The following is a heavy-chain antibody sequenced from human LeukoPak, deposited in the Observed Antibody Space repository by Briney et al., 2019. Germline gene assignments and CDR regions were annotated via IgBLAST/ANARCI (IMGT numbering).Heavy chain of an antibody. D-gene: IGHD6-13*01. CDR3: ASRGIAAAGTADDY. CDR1: GGSMSYYY. CDR2: IYYSGDT. V-gene: IGHV4-59*12. J-gene: IGHJ4*02. Sequence: PSETLSLTCTVSGGSMSYYYWSWIRQPPGEGLEWIGYIYYSGDTNYSPSLKSRITLSVDTSKNQFSLKLSSVTAADTAVYYCASRGIAAAGTADDYWGQGTLVTVSS.